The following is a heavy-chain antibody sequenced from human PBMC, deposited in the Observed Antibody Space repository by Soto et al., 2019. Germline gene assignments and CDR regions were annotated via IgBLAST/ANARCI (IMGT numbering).Heavy chain of an antibody. CDR1: GFTFSSYA. CDR3: AKRNLAYYYDSSAPDY. J-gene: IGHJ4*02. Sequence: LRLSCAASGFTFSSYAMSWVRQAPGKGLEWVSVIYSGGSTYYADSVKGRFTISRDNSKNTLYLQMNSLRAEDTAVYYCAKRNLAYYYDSSAPDYWGQGTLVTVSS. D-gene: IGHD3-22*01. CDR2: IYSGGST. V-gene: IGHV3-23*03.